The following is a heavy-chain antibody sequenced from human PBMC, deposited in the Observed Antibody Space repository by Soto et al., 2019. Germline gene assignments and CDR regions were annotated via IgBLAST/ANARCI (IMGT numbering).Heavy chain of an antibody. CDR2: IFAGDGHT. V-gene: IGHV1-3*05. CDR1: GFTFTNYV. D-gene: IGHD2-2*02. Sequence: QVQLVQSGAEEKKPGASVKVSCKASGFTFTNYVIHWLRQAPGQRPEWMGWIFAGDGHTKYSQQFQGRLTITRDTSASTAYMEMSSLTSKDTAAYYCARAYTTSWLFDYWGQGTLVAVFS. CDR3: ARAYTTSWLFDY. J-gene: IGHJ4*02.